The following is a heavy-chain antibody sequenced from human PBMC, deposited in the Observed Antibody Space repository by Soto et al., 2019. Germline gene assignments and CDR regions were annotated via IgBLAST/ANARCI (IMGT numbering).Heavy chain of an antibody. CDR1: GGTFSSYA. CDR2: IIPIFGTA. J-gene: IGHJ6*02. Sequence: GASVKVSCKASGGTFSSYAISWVRQAPGQGLERKGGIIPIFGTANYAQKFQGRVTITADESTSTAYMELSSLRSEDTAVYFCARDQTLSGSYDYYGMDVWGQGTTVTVSS. V-gene: IGHV1-69*13. CDR3: ARDQTLSGSYDYYGMDV. D-gene: IGHD1-26*01.